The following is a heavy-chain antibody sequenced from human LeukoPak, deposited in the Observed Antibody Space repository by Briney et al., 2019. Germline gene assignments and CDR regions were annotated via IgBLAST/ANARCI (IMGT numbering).Heavy chain of an antibody. CDR2: IYYSGST. D-gene: IGHD6-13*01. Sequence: SETLSLTCTVSGGSISSSSYYWGWIRQPPGKGLEWIGSIYYSGSTYYNPSLKSRVTISVDTSKNQFSLKLSSVTAADTAVYYCARVKPRIAAAAHAFDIWGQGTMVTVSS. J-gene: IGHJ3*02. V-gene: IGHV4-39*07. CDR1: GGSISSSSYY. CDR3: ARVKPRIAAAAHAFDI.